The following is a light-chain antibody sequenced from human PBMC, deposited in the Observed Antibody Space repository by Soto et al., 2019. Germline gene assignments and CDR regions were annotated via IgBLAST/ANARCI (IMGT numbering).Light chain of an antibody. Sequence: QSALTQPASVSGSPGQSITISCTGTSSDVGSYNLVSWYQQHPDKAPKLMIYEDNKRPSGISNRFSGSKSGNTASLTISGLQAEDEADYYCCSYVYSNSWVFGGGTKLTVL. CDR2: EDN. V-gene: IGLV2-23*01. CDR3: CSYVYSNSWV. CDR1: SSDVGSYNL. J-gene: IGLJ3*02.